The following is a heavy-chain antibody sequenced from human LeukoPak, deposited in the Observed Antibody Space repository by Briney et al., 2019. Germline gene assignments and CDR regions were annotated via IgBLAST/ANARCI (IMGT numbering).Heavy chain of an antibody. V-gene: IGHV4-31*03. CDR2: IYYSGST. CDR1: GGSLGSGGYY. D-gene: IGHD4-11*01. J-gene: IGHJ6*02. Sequence: SETLSLTCTVSGGSLGSGGYYWSWIRQHPGKGLEWIGYIYYSGSTYYNPSLKSRVTISVDTSKNQFSLKLSSVTAADTAVYYCARALQQDYYYGMDVWGQGTTVTVSS. CDR3: ARALQQDYYYGMDV.